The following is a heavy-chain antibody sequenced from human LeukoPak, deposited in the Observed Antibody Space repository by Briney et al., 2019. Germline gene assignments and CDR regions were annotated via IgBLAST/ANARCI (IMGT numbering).Heavy chain of an antibody. CDR3: ARQGDSNGYTTLDY. Sequence: SETLSLTCTVSGDSVSRSTYYWGWIRQPPGKGLEWIGTIYYSETTYYNPSLKSRVTISVDSSKNQFSLKVTSVTATDTGVYYCARQGDSNGYTTLDYWGQGILVIVSS. V-gene: IGHV4-39*01. CDR1: GDSVSRSTYY. J-gene: IGHJ4*02. CDR2: IYYSETT. D-gene: IGHD3-22*01.